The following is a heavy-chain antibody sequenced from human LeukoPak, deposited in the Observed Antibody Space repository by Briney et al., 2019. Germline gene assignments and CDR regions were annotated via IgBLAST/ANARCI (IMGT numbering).Heavy chain of an antibody. CDR3: ARDRAPAWFDP. Sequence: GGSLRLSCAASGFAFSDYCMSWLRQAPGEGLEWVSYITSSSYINYADSVKGRFTISRDNAKNSLYLQMNSLRDEDTAVYYCARDRAPAWFDPWGQGTLVTVSS. V-gene: IGHV3-69-1*01. J-gene: IGHJ5*02. CDR2: ITSSSYI. CDR1: GFAFSDYC. D-gene: IGHD2-2*01.